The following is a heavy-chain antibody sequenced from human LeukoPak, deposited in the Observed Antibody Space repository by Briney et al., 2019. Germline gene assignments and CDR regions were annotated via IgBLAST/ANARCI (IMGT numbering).Heavy chain of an antibody. V-gene: IGHV3-48*04. CDR1: AFTFSTYS. Sequence: GGSLRLSCADSAFTFSTYSMNWVRQAPGKGLQWVSYISSSGSAIYYADSVKGRFTISRDNAKSSLYLQMNSLRAEDTAVYYCAGGTRDSGLKWGPGTSVTVSS. CDR2: ISSSGSAI. D-gene: IGHD6-19*01. CDR3: AGGTRDSGLK. J-gene: IGHJ4*02.